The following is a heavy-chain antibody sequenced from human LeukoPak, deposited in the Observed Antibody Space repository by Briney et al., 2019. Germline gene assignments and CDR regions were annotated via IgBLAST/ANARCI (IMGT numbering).Heavy chain of an antibody. CDR1: GFTLSSYA. J-gene: IGHJ4*02. CDR3: AKAPVTTCRGAYCYPFDY. V-gene: IGHV3-23*01. CDR2: ISDSGNT. D-gene: IGHD2-21*01. Sequence: GSLRLSCAASGFTLSSYAMSWVRQAPGKGLEWVSAISDSGNTYHADSVKGRFTISRDSSKNTMFLQMNRLRPEDAAVYYCAKAPVTTCRGAYCYPFDYWGQGTLVTVSS.